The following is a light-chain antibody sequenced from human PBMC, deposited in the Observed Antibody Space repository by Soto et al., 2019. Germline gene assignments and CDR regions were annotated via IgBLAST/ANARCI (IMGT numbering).Light chain of an antibody. CDR3: CSYKDIALDVV. CDR1: SSDIGDYDY. Sequence: QSALTQPASVSGSPGQSITISCTGTSSDIGDYDYVSWYQHLPGKAPKLLIFDVTHRPSGVSDRFSGSKSGNTASLTISGVRPEDEADYYCCSYKDIALDVVFGGGTKVTVL. V-gene: IGLV2-14*01. CDR2: DVT. J-gene: IGLJ2*01.